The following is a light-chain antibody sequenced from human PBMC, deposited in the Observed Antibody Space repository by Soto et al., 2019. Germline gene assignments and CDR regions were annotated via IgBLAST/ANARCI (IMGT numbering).Light chain of an antibody. CDR3: SSYTSTNTRL. CDR1: SSDVGGYNY. V-gene: IGLV2-14*01. J-gene: IGLJ1*01. CDR2: EVS. Sequence: QSVLTQPASVSGSLGQSITISCTGTSSDVGGYNYVSWYQQHPGKAPKLMIYEVSNRPPGISNRFSGSKSGNTTSLTISGLQSEDDADYYCSSYTSTNTRLFGTGTKLTVL.